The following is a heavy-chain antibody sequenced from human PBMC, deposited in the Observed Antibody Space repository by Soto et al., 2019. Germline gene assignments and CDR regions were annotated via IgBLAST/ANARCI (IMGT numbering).Heavy chain of an antibody. CDR1: GGTFSSYA. Sequence: SVKVSCKASGGTFSSYAISWVRQAPGQGLEWMGGIIPIFGTANYAQKFQGRVTITADESTSTAYMELSSLRSEDTAVYYCASVGNYYDSSGSNRPTDYWGQGTLVTVSS. J-gene: IGHJ4*02. CDR2: IIPIFGTA. CDR3: ASVGNYYDSSGSNRPTDY. V-gene: IGHV1-69*13. D-gene: IGHD3-22*01.